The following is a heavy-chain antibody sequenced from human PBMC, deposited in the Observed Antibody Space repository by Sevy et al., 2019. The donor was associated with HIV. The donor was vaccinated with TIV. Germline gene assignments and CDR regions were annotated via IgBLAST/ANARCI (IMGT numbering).Heavy chain of an antibody. D-gene: IGHD3-16*01. J-gene: IGHJ6*02. Sequence: GGSLRLSCVASGFSFRSYWMTWVRQAPGKGLEWVANINQEGSEKYYVGSVKGRFTISRDNAKNSLYLQINSLRVEDTAVYYCVRAGSYGDTYFYDYGMDVWGQGTTVTVSS. V-gene: IGHV3-7*01. CDR2: INQEGSEK. CDR1: GFSFRSYW. CDR3: VRAGSYGDTYFYDYGMDV.